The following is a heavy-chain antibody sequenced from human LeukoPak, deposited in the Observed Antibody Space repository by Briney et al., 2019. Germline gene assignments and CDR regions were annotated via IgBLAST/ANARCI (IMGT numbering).Heavy chain of an antibody. Sequence: ASVKVSCKASGYTFTSYGISWVRQAPGQGLEWMGWISAYNGNTNYARKLQGRVTMTTDTSTSTAYMELRSLRSDDTAVYYCARVVVGATTSDFDYWGQGTLVTVSS. CDR2: ISAYNGNT. D-gene: IGHD1-26*01. CDR1: GYTFTSYG. V-gene: IGHV1-18*01. CDR3: ARVVVGATTSDFDY. J-gene: IGHJ4*02.